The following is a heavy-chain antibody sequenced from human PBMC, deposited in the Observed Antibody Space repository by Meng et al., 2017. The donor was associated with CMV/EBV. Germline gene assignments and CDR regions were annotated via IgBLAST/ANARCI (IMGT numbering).Heavy chain of an antibody. D-gene: IGHD2-2*02. CDR3: ARQLTDCSSTSCYTRYYYCMDV. CDR2: IHSSNSYI. J-gene: IGHJ6*02. CDR1: S. Sequence: SMGRGRPDAGKGLGWDASIHSSNSYIDYADSVKGRFTISRDNAKNSLYLQMNRLRAEGKAVYYCARQLTDCSSTSCYTRYYYCMDVWGQGTTVTVSS. V-gene: IGHV3-21*01.